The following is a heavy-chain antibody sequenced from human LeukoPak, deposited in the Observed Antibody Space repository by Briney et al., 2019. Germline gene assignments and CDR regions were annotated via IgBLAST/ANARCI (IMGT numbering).Heavy chain of an antibody. CDR2: ISSSSSYI. Sequence: GGSLRLSCAASGFTFSSYSMNWVRQAPGKGLEWVSSISSSSSYIYYADSLKGRFTISRDNAKNSLYLQMNSLRAEDTAVYYCARDGVAELMSALDYWGQGILVTVSS. J-gene: IGHJ4*02. D-gene: IGHD1-26*01. CDR1: GFTFSSYS. CDR3: ARDGVAELMSALDY. V-gene: IGHV3-21*06.